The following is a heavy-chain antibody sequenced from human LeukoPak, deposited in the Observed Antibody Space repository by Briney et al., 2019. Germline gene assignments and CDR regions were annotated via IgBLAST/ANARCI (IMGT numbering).Heavy chain of an antibody. D-gene: IGHD3-16*01. V-gene: IGHV3-74*01. Sequence: GGSLRLSCAASGFSFSTYWMHWVRQVPGTGPVWVSRTNADGSITDHTDSVKGRFTISRDNAKDTLYLQMNSLRPEDTAVYYCGRDLGGRGGAWGQGTLVTVSS. CDR1: GFSFSTYW. J-gene: IGHJ5*02. CDR3: GRDLGGRGGA. CDR2: TNADGSIT.